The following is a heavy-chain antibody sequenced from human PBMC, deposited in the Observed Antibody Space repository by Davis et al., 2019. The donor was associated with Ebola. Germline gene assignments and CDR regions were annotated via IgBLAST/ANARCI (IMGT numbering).Heavy chain of an antibody. CDR2: ISGSGGGT. CDR3: AKDLSPYFDYPDYYYGLDV. J-gene: IGHJ6*02. V-gene: IGHV3-23*01. Sequence: GESLKISCAASGFTFAAYAMTWVRQAPGKGLEWVSVISGSGGGTFSADSVKGRFTISRDNSKNMMYLQMDSLRAEDTAVYYCAKDLSPYFDYPDYYYGLDVWGQGTTVTVS. D-gene: IGHD3-9*01. CDR1: GFTFAAYA.